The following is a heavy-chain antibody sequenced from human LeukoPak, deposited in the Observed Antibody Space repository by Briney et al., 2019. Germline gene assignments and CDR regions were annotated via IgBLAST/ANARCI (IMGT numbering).Heavy chain of an antibody. Sequence: SETLSLTCAVYGGSFSGYYWSWIRQPPGKGLEWIGEINHSGSTNYNPSLKSRVTISVDTSKNQFSLKLSSVTAADTAVYYCAREGYYYDSSGYYTHPDYWGQGTLVTVSS. CDR1: GGSFSGYY. CDR3: AREGYYYDSSGYYTHPDY. J-gene: IGHJ4*02. D-gene: IGHD3-22*01. V-gene: IGHV4-34*01. CDR2: INHSGST.